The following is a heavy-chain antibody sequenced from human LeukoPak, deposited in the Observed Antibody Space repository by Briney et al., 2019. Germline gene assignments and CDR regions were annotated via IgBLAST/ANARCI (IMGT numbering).Heavy chain of an antibody. V-gene: IGHV1-69*13. Sequence: ASVKVSCKGCGGTCSSYAISWVRQAPGQGLEWMGGIIPIFGTANYAQKFQGRVTITADESTSTAYMELSSLRSEDTAVYYCATRSPYGAPVIYYYYGMDVWGQGTTVTVSS. D-gene: IGHD4-17*01. CDR3: ATRSPYGAPVIYYYYGMDV. J-gene: IGHJ6*02. CDR2: IIPIFGTA. CDR1: GGTCSSYA.